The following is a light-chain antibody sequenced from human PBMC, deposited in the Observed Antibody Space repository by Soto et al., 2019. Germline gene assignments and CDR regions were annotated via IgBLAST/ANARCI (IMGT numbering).Light chain of an antibody. CDR2: GAS. V-gene: IGKV3-20*01. Sequence: EIVLTQSPGTLSLSPGERATLSCRASQRVSSSYLAWYQQKPGQAPRLLIYGASSRATGIPDRFSGSGSGTDFTLTISRLEPEEFAVYYCQQYGSSPWTFGPRDQGGNQT. CDR1: QRVSSSY. CDR3: QQYGSSPWT. J-gene: IGKJ1*01.